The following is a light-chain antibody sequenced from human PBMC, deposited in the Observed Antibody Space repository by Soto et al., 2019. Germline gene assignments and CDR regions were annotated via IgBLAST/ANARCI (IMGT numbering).Light chain of an antibody. CDR2: EDT. Sequence: QSALTQPPSVSGSPGQSITISCTGTSGNVGSYNRVSWYQHHPGKAPKLIIYEDTDRPSGVSNRFSGSKSGNTASLTISGLQAEDEAEYYCSSYTNNNSRACVFGTGTKLTVL. J-gene: IGLJ1*01. CDR3: SSYTNNNSRACV. CDR1: SGNVGSYNR. V-gene: IGLV2-14*01.